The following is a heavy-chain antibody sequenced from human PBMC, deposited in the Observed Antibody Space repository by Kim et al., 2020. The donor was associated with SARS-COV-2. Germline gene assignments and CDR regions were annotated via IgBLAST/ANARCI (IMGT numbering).Heavy chain of an antibody. J-gene: IGHJ4*02. D-gene: IGHD2-8*01. Sequence: SETLSLTCTVSGGSISSYYWSWIRQPPGKGLEWIGYIYYSGSTNYNPSLKSRVTISVDTSKNQFSLKLSSVTAADTAVYYCARASNRLMLPAYWGQGTLVTVSS. CDR3: ARASNRLMLPAY. CDR1: GGSISSYY. CDR2: IYYSGST. V-gene: IGHV4-59*01.